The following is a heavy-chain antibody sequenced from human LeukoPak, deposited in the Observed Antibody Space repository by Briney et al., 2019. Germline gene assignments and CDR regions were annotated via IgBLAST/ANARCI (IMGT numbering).Heavy chain of an antibody. Sequence: GRSLRLSCVTSGFTFSNFGMYWVRQAPGKGLEWVAVIWYDGSNDDYADSVKGRFTISRDNSKNTLYPQMNSLRAEDTAVYYCARDPSSRAAAGRGDYWGQGTLVTVSS. V-gene: IGHV3-33*01. CDR3: ARDPSSRAAAGRGDY. CDR2: IWYDGSND. CDR1: GFTFSNFG. J-gene: IGHJ4*02. D-gene: IGHD6-13*01.